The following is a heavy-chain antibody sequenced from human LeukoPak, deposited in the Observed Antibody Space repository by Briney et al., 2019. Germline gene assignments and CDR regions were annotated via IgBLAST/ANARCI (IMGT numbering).Heavy chain of an antibody. J-gene: IGHJ4*02. Sequence: GGSLRLSCAASGFTFSSYWMSWVRQAPGKGLEWVANIKQDGSEKYYVDSVKGRFTISRDNSKNTLYLQMNSLRAEDTAVYYCAREGEAAAGTGGFDYWGQGTLVTVSS. CDR3: AREGEAAAGTGGFDY. CDR2: IKQDGSEK. D-gene: IGHD6-13*01. V-gene: IGHV3-7*01. CDR1: GFTFSSYW.